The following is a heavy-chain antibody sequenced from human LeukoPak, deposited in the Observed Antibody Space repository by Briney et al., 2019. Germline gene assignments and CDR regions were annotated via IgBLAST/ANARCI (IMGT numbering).Heavy chain of an antibody. D-gene: IGHD7-27*01. CDR1: GFTFSSYA. CDR2: ISYDGSNK. CDR3: ARSYMNRGSDY. Sequence: GRSRRLSCAASGFTFSSYAMHWVRQAPGKGLEWVAVISYDGSNKYYADSVKGRFTISRDNSKNTLYLQMNSLRAEDTAVYYCARSYMNRGSDYRGQGTLVTVSS. V-gene: IGHV3-30-3*01. J-gene: IGHJ4*02.